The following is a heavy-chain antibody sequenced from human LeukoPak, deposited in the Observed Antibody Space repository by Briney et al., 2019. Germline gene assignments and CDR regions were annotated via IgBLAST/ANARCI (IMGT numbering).Heavy chain of an antibody. J-gene: IGHJ4*02. CDR3: ARSVRGVMIFDY. CDR1: GGSISSYY. V-gene: IGHV4-59*08. Sequence: PSETLSLTCTVSGGSISSYYWSWIRQPPGKGLEWIGYIYYSGSTNYNPSLKSRVTISVDTSKNQFSLKLSSVTAADTAVYYCARSVRGVMIFDYWGQGTLDTVSS. D-gene: IGHD3-10*01. CDR2: IYYSGST.